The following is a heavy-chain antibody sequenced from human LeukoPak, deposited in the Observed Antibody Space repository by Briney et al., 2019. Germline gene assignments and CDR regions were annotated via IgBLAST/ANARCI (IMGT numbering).Heavy chain of an antibody. J-gene: IGHJ5*02. CDR2: INHRGNT. CDR1: GGSFSDYY. Sequence: SETLSLTCAVYGGSFSDYYWSWIRQSPGQGLEWIGEINHRGNTNYNASLKSRLTISVDTSKNQFSLKLSSVTAADTAVYYCARGSGYSYGSNWFDPWGQGTLVTVSS. V-gene: IGHV4-34*01. CDR3: ARGSGYSYGSNWFDP. D-gene: IGHD5-18*01.